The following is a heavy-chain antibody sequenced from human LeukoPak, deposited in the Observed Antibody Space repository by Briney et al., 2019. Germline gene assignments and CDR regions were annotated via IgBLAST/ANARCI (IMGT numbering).Heavy chain of an antibody. CDR1: GFTFSSYD. D-gene: IGHD5-12*01. CDR3: ARVRKYSGYYSWYFDL. Sequence: GGSLRLSCAASGFTFSSYDMHWVRQATGKGLEWVSAIGTAGDTYYPGSVKGRFTTSRENAKNSLYLQMNSLRAGDTAVYYCARVRKYSGYYSWYFDLWGRGTLVTVSS. CDR2: IGTAGDT. J-gene: IGHJ2*01. V-gene: IGHV3-13*01.